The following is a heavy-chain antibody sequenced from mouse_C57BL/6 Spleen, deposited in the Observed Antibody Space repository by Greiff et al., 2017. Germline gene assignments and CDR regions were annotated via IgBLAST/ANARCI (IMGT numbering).Heavy chain of an antibody. D-gene: IGHD2-1*01. CDR3: AGLYYVPGYVGY. Sequence: QVQLQQSGAELMKPGASVKLSCKATGYTFTGYWIEWVKQRPGHGLEWIGEILPGSGSTNYNEKFKGKATFTADASSKTASVQLSSLTTEDAALAGCAGLYYVPGYVGYWGQGTTLTVSS. J-gene: IGHJ2*01. CDR1: GYTFTGYW. V-gene: IGHV1-9*01. CDR2: ILPGSGST.